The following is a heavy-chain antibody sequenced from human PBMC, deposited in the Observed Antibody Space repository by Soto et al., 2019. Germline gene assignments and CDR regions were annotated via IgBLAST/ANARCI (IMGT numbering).Heavy chain of an antibody. J-gene: IGHJ4*02. V-gene: IGHV3-48*01. Sequence: SLRLSCAASGFTFSSYSMNWVRQAPGKGLEWVSYISSSTSTIYYADSVKGRFTISRDNAKNSLYLQMDSLRAEDTAVYYCARDWGIAVADYWGQGTLVTVSS. CDR3: ARDWGIAVADY. CDR1: GFTFSSYS. D-gene: IGHD6-19*01. CDR2: ISSSTSTI.